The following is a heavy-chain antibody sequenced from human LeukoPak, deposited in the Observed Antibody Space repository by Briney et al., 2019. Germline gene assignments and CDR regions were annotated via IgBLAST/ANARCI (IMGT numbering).Heavy chain of an antibody. CDR3: AKRPGYRDFWSGTYYMDV. Sequence: PGGSLRLSCAASGFTFSSYAMSWVRQAPGKGLEWVSAISGSGGSTYYADSVKGRFTISRDNSKNTLYLQMNSLRAEDTAVYYCAKRPGYRDFWSGTYYMDVWGKGTTVTVSS. J-gene: IGHJ6*03. CDR1: GFTFSSYA. V-gene: IGHV3-23*01. CDR2: ISGSGGST. D-gene: IGHD3-3*01.